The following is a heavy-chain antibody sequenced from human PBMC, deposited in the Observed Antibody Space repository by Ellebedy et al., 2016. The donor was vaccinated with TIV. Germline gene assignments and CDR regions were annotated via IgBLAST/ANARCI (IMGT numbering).Heavy chain of an antibody. CDR1: GYTFTTYW. D-gene: IGHD3-10*01. CDR3: ASTGSGSYYPDY. Sequence: KVSCKGSGYTFTTYWIGWVRQMPGKGLEWMGIIYPGDSDTRYSPSFQGQVTISADKSITTAYLQWSSLKASDTAMYYCASTGSGSYYPDYWGQGTLVTVSS. CDR2: IYPGDSDT. V-gene: IGHV5-51*01. J-gene: IGHJ4*02.